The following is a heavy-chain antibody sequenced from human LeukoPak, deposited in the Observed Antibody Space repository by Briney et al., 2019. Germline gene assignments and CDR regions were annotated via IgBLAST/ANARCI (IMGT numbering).Heavy chain of an antibody. CDR1: GGSIGSITYY. Sequence: PSETLSLTCSSSGGSIGSITYYWAWIRQPPGKGLECIGEIKHSGSTNYNPSLKSRVTISVDTSKHQFSLKLSSVTDADTAVYYCARGRVAPQTPTPAYFDYWGQGTLVTVSS. CDR2: IKHSGST. D-gene: IGHD2-15*01. CDR3: ARGRVAPQTPTPAYFDY. J-gene: IGHJ4*02. V-gene: IGHV4-39*07.